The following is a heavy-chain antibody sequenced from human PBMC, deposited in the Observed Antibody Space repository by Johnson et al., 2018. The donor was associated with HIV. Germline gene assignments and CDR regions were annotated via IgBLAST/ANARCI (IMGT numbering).Heavy chain of an antibody. J-gene: IGHJ3*02. Sequence: VQLVESGGGLIQPGGSLRLSFAASGFTVSSNYMSWVRQAPGKGLEWVSVIYSGGSTYYADSVKGRFTISRDNSKNTLYLQMNSLRAEDTAVYYCARVRTAAGFDAFDMWGQGTMVTVSS. V-gene: IGHV3-66*03. CDR3: ARVRTAAGFDAFDM. D-gene: IGHD6-13*01. CDR2: IYSGGST. CDR1: GFTVSSNY.